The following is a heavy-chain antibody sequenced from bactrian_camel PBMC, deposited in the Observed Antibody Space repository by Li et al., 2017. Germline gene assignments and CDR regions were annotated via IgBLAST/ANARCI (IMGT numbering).Heavy chain of an antibody. CDR3: AADWGYSDGFGREWHDCAPARFPSTGGL. CDR2: IDRDGRT. J-gene: IGHJ6*01. CDR1: DDAAEFEW. V-gene: IGHV3S53*01. D-gene: IGHD5*01. Sequence: HVQLVESGGGSVQAGGSQRLSCVVTDDAAEFEWIGWFRPDDKGERVGVAVIDRDGRTGYLDSVKDRFTISRDGTKNTVYLQMNKLKPEDTAMYYCAADWGYSDGFGREWHDCAPARFPSTGGLWGQGTQVTVS.